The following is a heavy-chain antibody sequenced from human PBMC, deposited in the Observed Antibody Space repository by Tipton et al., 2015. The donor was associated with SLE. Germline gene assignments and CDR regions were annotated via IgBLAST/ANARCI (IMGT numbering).Heavy chain of an antibody. Sequence: TLSLTCTVSGGSISTYYWSWIRQPPGKGLVWICYVYSSGSTNYNPSLKSRVTISVDTSKNQFSLHLRSMTAADTAVYYCASGGYYGSGSYYGGWFDPWGQGTLVTVSS. V-gene: IGHV4-4*08. CDR1: GGSISTYY. J-gene: IGHJ5*02. CDR2: VYSSGST. CDR3: ASGGYYGSGSYYGGWFDP. D-gene: IGHD3-10*01.